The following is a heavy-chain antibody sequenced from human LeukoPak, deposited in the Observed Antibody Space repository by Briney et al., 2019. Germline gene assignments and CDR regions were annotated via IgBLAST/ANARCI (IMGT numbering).Heavy chain of an antibody. D-gene: IGHD2-2*01. CDR2: INHSGST. J-gene: IGHJ4*02. Sequence: SETLSLTCAVYGGSFSGYYWSWIRQPPGKGLEWIGEINHSGSTNYNPSLKSRVTISVDTSKNQFSLKLSSVTAADTAVYYCARCSSTSCYAIDYWGQGTLVTVSS. CDR1: GGSFSGYY. V-gene: IGHV4-34*01. CDR3: ARCSSTSCYAIDY.